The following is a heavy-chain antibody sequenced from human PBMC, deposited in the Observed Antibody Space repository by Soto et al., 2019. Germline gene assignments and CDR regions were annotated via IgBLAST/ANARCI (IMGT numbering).Heavy chain of an antibody. J-gene: IGHJ4*02. Sequence: PAEVSCEECGSSFACYYLYWVRQATGQGLEWMGWINPNSGGTNYAQKFQGWVTMTRDTSISTAYMELSRLRSDDTAVYYCAVSYDSSGYYPFGYWGQATLVSV. CDR1: GSSFACYY. CDR3: AVSYDSSGYYPFGY. V-gene: IGHV1-2*04. D-gene: IGHD3-22*01. CDR2: INPNSGGT.